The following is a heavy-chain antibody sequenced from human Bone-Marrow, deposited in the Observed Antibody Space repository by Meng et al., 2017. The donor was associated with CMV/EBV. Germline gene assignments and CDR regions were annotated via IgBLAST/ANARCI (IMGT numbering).Heavy chain of an antibody. J-gene: IGHJ3*02. V-gene: IGHV3-48*04. CDR2: ISSSSTI. CDR3: ARGRIVDAVVVPAAIRENAFDI. D-gene: IGHD2-2*02. Sequence: GESLKISCAASGFTFSSYSMNWVRQAPGKGLEWVSYISSSSTIYYADSVKGRFTISRDNAKNSLYLQMNSLRAEDTAVYYCARGRIVDAVVVPAAIRENAFDIWGQGTMVTVSS. CDR1: GFTFSSYS.